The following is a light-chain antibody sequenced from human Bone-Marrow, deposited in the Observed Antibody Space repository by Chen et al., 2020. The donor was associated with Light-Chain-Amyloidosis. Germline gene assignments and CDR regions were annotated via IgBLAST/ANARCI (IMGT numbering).Light chain of an antibody. CDR3: SSFTGSGTV. CDR1: SSDVGRYKY. J-gene: IGLJ2*01. CDR2: EVS. Sequence: QSALTQPASVSGSPGQSITISCTGTSSDVGRYKYVSWYQQFPGKAPKLMIYEVSNRPSGVSIRFSGSKSGNTASLTISGLQADDEADYYCSSFTGSGTVFGGGTKVTVL. V-gene: IGLV2-14*01.